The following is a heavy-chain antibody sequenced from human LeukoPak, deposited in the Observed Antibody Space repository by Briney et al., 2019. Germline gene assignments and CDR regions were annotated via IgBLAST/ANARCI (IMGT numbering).Heavy chain of an antibody. CDR1: GGSISSYY. CDR3: ARSAFLVTAPGLYYFDY. CDR2: IYNSGST. D-gene: IGHD6-13*01. J-gene: IGHJ4*02. V-gene: IGHV4-4*07. Sequence: SETLSLTCTVSGGSISSYYWGWIRQPAGKGLEWIGHIYNSGSTNYNPSLKGRVTMSVATSKNQFSLHLSSVTAADTAVYYCARSAFLVTAPGLYYFDYWGQGTLVAVSS.